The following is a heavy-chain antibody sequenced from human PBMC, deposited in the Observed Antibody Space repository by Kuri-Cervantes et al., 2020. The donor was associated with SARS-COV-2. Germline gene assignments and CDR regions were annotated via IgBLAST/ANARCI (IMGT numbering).Heavy chain of an antibody. CDR3: ARGHSGSYSGQTPY. D-gene: IGHD1-26*01. V-gene: IGHV1-8*01. CDR1: GYTFTSYY. Sequence: ASVKVSCKASGYTFTSYYMHWVRQAPGQGLEWMGWMNPNSGNTGYAQKFQGRVTMTRNTSISTAYMELSSLRSEDTAVYYCARGHSGSYSGQTPYWGQGTLVTVSS. J-gene: IGHJ4*02. CDR2: MNPNSGNT.